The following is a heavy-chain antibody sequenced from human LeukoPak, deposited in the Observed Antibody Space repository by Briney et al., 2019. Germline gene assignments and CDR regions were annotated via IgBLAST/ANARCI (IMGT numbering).Heavy chain of an antibody. Sequence: PGGSLRLSCAASGFTFSSYAMSWVRQAPGKGLEWVSAISGSGGSTYYADSVKGRFTISRDNSKNTLYLQMNSLRAEDTAVYYCAKVLSSSWSRSLGYFDLWGRGTLVTVSS. CDR1: GFTFSSYA. V-gene: IGHV3-23*01. CDR2: ISGSGGST. CDR3: AKVLSSSWSRSLGYFDL. J-gene: IGHJ2*01. D-gene: IGHD6-13*01.